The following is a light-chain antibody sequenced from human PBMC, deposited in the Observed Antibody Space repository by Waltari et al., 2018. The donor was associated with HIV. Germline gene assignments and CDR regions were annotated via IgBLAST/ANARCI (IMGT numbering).Light chain of an antibody. J-gene: IGLJ1*01. CDR1: SPNIGSNY. CDR3: AAWGDSLTSYV. V-gene: IGLV1-47*01. Sequence: QSVLTQPPSASATPGQRVTISCSGSSPNIGSNYVYWYQQLPGTAPKLLIYRNNQRPSGVPDRFSGSKSGTSASLAISGLRSEDEADYYCAAWGDSLTSYVFGTGTKVTVL. CDR2: RNN.